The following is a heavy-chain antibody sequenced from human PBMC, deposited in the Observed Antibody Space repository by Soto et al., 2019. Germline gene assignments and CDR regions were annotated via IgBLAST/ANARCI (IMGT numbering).Heavy chain of an antibody. CDR2: IWHDGGNK. D-gene: IGHD3-16*01. CDR1: GFPFSSYG. V-gene: IGHV3-33*01. CDR3: ARDGDVNTGFGKDY. Sequence: QVQLVESGGGVVQPGRSLRLSCAASGFPFSSYGMHWVRQAPGKGLEWVAFIWHDGGNKFYAESVKGRFTISRDNSKNTLYLQMTSLSAEDTAMYYCARDGDVNTGFGKDYWGQGTLVTVSS. J-gene: IGHJ4*02.